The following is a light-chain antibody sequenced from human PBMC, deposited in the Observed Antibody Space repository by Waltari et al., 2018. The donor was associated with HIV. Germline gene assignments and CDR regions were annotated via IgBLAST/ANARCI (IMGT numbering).Light chain of an antibody. CDR1: GSDVVSFNL. V-gene: IGLV2-23*02. J-gene: IGLJ2*01. CDR3: CSYAGTRLV. Sequence: QSALTQPASVSGSPGQWITISCTGTGSDVVSFNLASWYQHHPGKAPKLIIYEVNQRPSGVSNRFSGSKSDNTASLTISGLQADDEADYYCCSYAGTRLVFGGGTKLTVL. CDR2: EVN.